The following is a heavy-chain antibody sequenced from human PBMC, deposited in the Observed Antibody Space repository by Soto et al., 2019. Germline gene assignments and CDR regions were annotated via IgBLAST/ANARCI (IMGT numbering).Heavy chain of an antibody. CDR1: GFTFSTYA. D-gene: IGHD1-1*01. CDR3: AKRATGTYFDY. J-gene: IGHJ4*02. CDR2: ISGSGDST. V-gene: IGHV3-23*01. Sequence: EVQLLESGGGLVQPGGSLRLSCAVSGFTFSTYAMNWVRQAPGKGLEWVSVISGSGDSTYYADSVKGRFTISRDNSKNTLYLQMNSLRVEDTAGYHCAKRATGTYFDYWGQGTLVTVSS.